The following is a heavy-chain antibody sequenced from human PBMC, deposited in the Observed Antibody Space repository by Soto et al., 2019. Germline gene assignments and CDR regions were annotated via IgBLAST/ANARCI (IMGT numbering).Heavy chain of an antibody. CDR1: GGSINNYY. CDR3: ASEEPGGFRFDY. CDR2: IFNTGNT. V-gene: IGHV4-59*01. D-gene: IGHD2-15*01. J-gene: IGHJ4*02. Sequence: QVKLQESGPGLVKPSETLSLTCTVSGGSINNYYWSWIRQPPGKGLEWIGYIFNTGNTYNNPSLKSRVTISADTSKNQFSLNLRSVIAADTAVYYCASEEPGGFRFDYWGQGTLVTVSS.